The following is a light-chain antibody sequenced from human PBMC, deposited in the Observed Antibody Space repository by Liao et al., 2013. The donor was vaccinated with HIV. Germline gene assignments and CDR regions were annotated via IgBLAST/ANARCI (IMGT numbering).Light chain of an antibody. V-gene: IGLV3-1*01. CDR3: QVWDRGPAL. CDR1: KLGDKY. CDR2: EDT. Sequence: SYELTQPPSVSVSPGQTASITCSGDKLGDKYACWYQQKPGQSPLLVIYEDTKRPSGIPERFSGSNSGNTATLTISGTQPMDEGDYYCQVWDRGPALFGGGTKLTVL. J-gene: IGLJ2*01.